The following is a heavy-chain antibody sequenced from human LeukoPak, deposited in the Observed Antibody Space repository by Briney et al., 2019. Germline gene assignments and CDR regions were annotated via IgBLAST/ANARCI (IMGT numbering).Heavy chain of an antibody. CDR1: GFTFRNFW. CDR3: ARGGHSSFDY. CDR2: ITSDGSNI. D-gene: IGHD3-16*01. J-gene: IGHJ4*02. V-gene: IGHV3-74*01. Sequence: GGSLRLSCAASGFTFRNFWLHWVRQAPGKGLEWVSRITSDGSNINYADSVQGRFTISRDNAKNTLYLQMNSLRAEDTAVYYCARGGHSSFDYWGQGALVTVSS.